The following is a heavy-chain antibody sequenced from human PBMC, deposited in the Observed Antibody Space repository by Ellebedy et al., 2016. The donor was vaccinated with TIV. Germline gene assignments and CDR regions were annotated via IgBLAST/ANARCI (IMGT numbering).Heavy chain of an antibody. J-gene: IGHJ4*02. Sequence: ASVKVSXKASGYTFTSYGISWVRQAPGQGLEWMGIINPSGGSTSYAQKFQGRVTMTRDTSTSTVYMELSSLRSEDTAVYYCAREGAAYDYWGQGTLVTVSS. CDR1: GYTFTSYG. V-gene: IGHV1-46*03. D-gene: IGHD6-13*01. CDR3: AREGAAYDY. CDR2: INPSGGST.